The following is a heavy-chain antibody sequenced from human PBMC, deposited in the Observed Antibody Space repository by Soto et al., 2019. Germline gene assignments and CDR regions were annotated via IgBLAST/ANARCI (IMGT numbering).Heavy chain of an antibody. CDR3: AKWGLGTSAFDI. J-gene: IGHJ3*02. CDR1: GFTFSSYG. D-gene: IGHD7-27*01. CDR2: ISYDGSNK. Sequence: GGSLRLSCAASGFTFSSYGMHWVRQAPGKGLEWVAVISYDGSNKYYADSVKGRFTISRDNSKNTLYLQMNSLRAEDTAVYYCAKWGLGTSAFDIWGQGTMVTVSS. V-gene: IGHV3-30*18.